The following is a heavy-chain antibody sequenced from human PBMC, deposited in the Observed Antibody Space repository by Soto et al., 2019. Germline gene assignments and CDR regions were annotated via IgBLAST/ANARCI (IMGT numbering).Heavy chain of an antibody. V-gene: IGHV4-34*01. J-gene: IGHJ4*02. CDR1: GGSFSGYY. CDR3: ARAQEAAAGTTLYYFDY. CDR2: INHSGST. Sequence: SETLSLTCAVYGGSFSGYYWSWIRQPPGKGLEWIGEINHSGSTNYNPSLKSRVTISVDTSKNQFSLKLSSVTAADTAVYYCARAQEAAAGTTLYYFDYWGQGTLVTVSS. D-gene: IGHD6-13*01.